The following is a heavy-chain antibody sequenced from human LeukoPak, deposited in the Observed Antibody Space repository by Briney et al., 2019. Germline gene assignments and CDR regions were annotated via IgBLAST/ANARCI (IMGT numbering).Heavy chain of an antibody. CDR2: ISGGGETT. V-gene: IGHV3-23*01. Sequence: AGGSLRLSCAASGFTFNNYAMNWVHQAPGKGLEWVSSISGGGETTYYADSAKGRFTIPRDNSQNTLYLQMNSLRAEDTAVYYCARDYADYVGYFFFDYWGQGTLVTVSS. D-gene: IGHD4-17*01. CDR1: GFTFNNYA. J-gene: IGHJ4*02. CDR3: ARDYADYVGYFFFDY.